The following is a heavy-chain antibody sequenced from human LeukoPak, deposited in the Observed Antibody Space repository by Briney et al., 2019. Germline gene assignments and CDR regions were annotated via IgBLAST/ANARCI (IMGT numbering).Heavy chain of an antibody. D-gene: IGHD5-12*01. CDR3: AKGVRVGYVANCFDP. CDR2: ISGSAYIT. CDR1: GFTFATYA. Sequence: GGSLRLSCAASGFTFATYAMSWVRQPPGKGVEGVSCISGSAYITYYAYSVKGRFTISRDNSKNTLYLQMNSLSAEDTAVYFCAKGVRVGYVANCFDPWGQGTLVTVSS. V-gene: IGHV3-23*01. J-gene: IGHJ5*02.